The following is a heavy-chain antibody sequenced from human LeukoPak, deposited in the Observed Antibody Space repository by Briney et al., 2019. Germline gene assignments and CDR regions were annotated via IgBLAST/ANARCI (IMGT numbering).Heavy chain of an antibody. J-gene: IGHJ4*02. V-gene: IGHV3-30*04. CDR1: GFSFSNFA. Sequence: GRSLRLSCAASGFSFSNFAIHWVRQAPGKGLEWLAVISDDGATKHYADSVKGRFTISRDNSNNSLSLQMNSLSAEDTAVYYCARARGRWHLLPLDFWGQGTLVTVSS. CDR3: ARARGRWHLLPLDF. D-gene: IGHD1-26*01. CDR2: ISDDGATK.